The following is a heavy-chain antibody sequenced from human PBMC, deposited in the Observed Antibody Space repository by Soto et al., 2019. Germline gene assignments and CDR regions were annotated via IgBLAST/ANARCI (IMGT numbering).Heavy chain of an antibody. CDR3: ARGPLRRRYGDV. Sequence: SETLSLTCAVYGRSFSGYYWSWIRQPPGKGLEWIGEINHSGSTNYNPSLKSRVTISVDTSKNQFSLKLSSVTAADTAVYYCARGPLRRRYGDVWGQGTTVTVSS. CDR2: INHSGST. J-gene: IGHJ6*02. D-gene: IGHD1-20*01. CDR1: GRSFSGYY. V-gene: IGHV4-34*01.